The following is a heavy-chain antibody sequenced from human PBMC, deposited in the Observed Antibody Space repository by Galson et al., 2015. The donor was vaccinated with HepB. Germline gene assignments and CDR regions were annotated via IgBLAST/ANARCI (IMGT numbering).Heavy chain of an antibody. J-gene: IGHJ6*02. Sequence: SETLSLTCAVYGGSFSGYYWSWIRQPPGKGLEWIGEINHSGSTNYNPSLKSRVTISVDTSKNQFSLKLSSVTAADTAVYYGARGRYCSSTSCYIFYYYYGMDVWGQGTTVTVSS. CDR3: ARGRYCSSTSCYIFYYYYGMDV. CDR2: INHSGST. V-gene: IGHV4-34*01. CDR1: GGSFSGYY. D-gene: IGHD2-2*02.